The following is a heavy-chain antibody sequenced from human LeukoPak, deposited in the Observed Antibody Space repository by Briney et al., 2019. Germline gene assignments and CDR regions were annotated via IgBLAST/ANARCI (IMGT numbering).Heavy chain of an antibody. CDR1: GFTFSTYA. CDR3: AKGNSGYSSGWYYHFFDY. Sequence: GGSLTLSCAASGFTFSTYAMSWVRQAPGKGLEWVSSIGAGGGTYYADSLKGRFTISRDNSKNTLYLQMNSLRAEDTAVYYCAKGNSGYSSGWYYHFFDYWGQGTLVTVSS. CDR2: IGAGGGT. J-gene: IGHJ4*02. D-gene: IGHD6-19*01. V-gene: IGHV3-23*01.